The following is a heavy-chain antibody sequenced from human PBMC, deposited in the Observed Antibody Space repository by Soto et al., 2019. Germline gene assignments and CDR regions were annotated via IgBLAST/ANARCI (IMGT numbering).Heavy chain of an antibody. CDR3: IGDCGATAWFDP. D-gene: IGHD1-26*01. CDR1: GFTFSTYS. V-gene: IGHV3-48*02. J-gene: IGHJ5*02. Sequence: EVQLVESGGGLVQPGGSLRLSCAASGFTFSTYSMNWVRQAPGKGLEWVSYISSSSSTIYYADSVKGRFTISRDNAKNSLYLQMNSLRDEDTAVYYCIGDCGATAWFDPWGQGTLVTVSS. CDR2: ISSSSSTI.